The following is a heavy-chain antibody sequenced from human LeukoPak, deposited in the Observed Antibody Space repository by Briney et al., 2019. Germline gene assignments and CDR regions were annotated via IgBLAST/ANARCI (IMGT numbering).Heavy chain of an antibody. CDR3: AKGYRNHLLILLDS. D-gene: IGHD3-16*01. CDR2: IRYDGNNK. J-gene: IGHJ5*01. V-gene: IGHV3-30*02. Sequence: GGSLRLSCAASRFTFDDYAMHWVRQAPGKGLEWVAFIRYDGNNKYYADSVKGRLTITRDNSKNTLYLQMNSLRAADTAVYYCAKGYRNHLLILLDSWGQGTLVTVSS. CDR1: RFTFDDYA.